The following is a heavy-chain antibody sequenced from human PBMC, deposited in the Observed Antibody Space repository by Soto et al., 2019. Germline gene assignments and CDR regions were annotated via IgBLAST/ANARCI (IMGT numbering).Heavy chain of an antibody. CDR1: GGSISSSSYY. CDR2: IYYSGST. V-gene: IGHV4-39*01. D-gene: IGHD3-10*01. Sequence: SETLSLTCTVSGGSISSSSYYWGWIRQPPGKGLERIGSIYYSGSTYYNPSLKSRVTISVDTSKNQFSLKLSSVTAADTAVYYCARPGGSAFDIWGQGTMVTVSS. CDR3: ARPGGSAFDI. J-gene: IGHJ3*02.